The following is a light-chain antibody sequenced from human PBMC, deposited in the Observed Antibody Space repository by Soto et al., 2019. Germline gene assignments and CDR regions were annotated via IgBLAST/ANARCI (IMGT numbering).Light chain of an antibody. CDR1: QDISSY. V-gene: IGKV1-9*01. Sequence: DIQLTQSPSFLSASVGDRVTITCRTSQDISSYLAWYQQKPGKAPQLLISAASTLASGVPSRFSGSGSGTEFTLTISSLQPEDFATYYCQQLKSYPLSFGGGTKVEIK. J-gene: IGKJ4*01. CDR3: QQLKSYPLS. CDR2: AAS.